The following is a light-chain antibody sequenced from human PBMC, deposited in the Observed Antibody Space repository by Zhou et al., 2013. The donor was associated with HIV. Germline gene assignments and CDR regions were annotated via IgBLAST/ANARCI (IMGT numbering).Light chain of an antibody. V-gene: IGKV1-39*01. CDR3: QQSYSTPRT. Sequence: DIQMTQSPSSLSVSVGDRVTISCRASQNIASYLYWYHQKPGKAPKLLIYGVSNLQTGVPSRFSGSGSGTEFTLTISTLQPEDSATYYCQQSYSTPRTFGQGTKVEIK. CDR2: GVS. CDR1: QNIASY. J-gene: IGKJ1*01.